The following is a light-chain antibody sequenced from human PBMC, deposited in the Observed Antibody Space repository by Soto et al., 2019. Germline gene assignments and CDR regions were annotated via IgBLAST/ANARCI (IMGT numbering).Light chain of an antibody. Sequence: EIVLMQSPGTLSLSPGDRATLSCRASQIVASTSFAWYQQSPGQAPRLLIYAASTRASDVPDRFSGSGSGTDFTLSISRLEPEDFAVYYCHQYDGSPPYTFGQGTRLEIK. CDR1: QIVASTS. CDR3: HQYDGSPPYT. CDR2: AAS. J-gene: IGKJ2*01. V-gene: IGKV3-20*01.